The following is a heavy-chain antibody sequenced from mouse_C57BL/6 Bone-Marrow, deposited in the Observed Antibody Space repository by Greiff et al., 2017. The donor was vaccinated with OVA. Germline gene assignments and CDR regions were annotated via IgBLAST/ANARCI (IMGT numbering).Heavy chain of an antibody. CDR3: AGDYGSSPWFAY. CDR1: GYTFTDYY. D-gene: IGHD1-1*01. Sequence: EVQLQQSGPELVKPGASVKISCKASGYTFTDYYMNWVKQSHGKSLEWIGDINPNNGGTSYNQKFKGKATLTVDKSSSTAYMELRSLTSEDSAVYYCAGDYGSSPWFAYWGQGTLVTVSA. V-gene: IGHV1-26*01. CDR2: INPNNGGT. J-gene: IGHJ3*01.